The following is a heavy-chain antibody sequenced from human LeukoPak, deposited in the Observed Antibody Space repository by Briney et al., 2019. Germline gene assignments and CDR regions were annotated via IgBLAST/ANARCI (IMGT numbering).Heavy chain of an antibody. V-gene: IGHV4-39*07. CDR1: GGSISSSSYY. Sequence: PSETLSLTCTVSGGSISSSSYYWGWIRQPPGKGLEWIGCIYYSGSTYYNPSLKSRVTISVDTSKNQFSLKLSSVTAADTAVYYCARVDYYDSSGQDYYYYYYMDVWGKGTTVTVSS. J-gene: IGHJ6*03. CDR2: IYYSGST. CDR3: ARVDYYDSSGQDYYYYYYMDV. D-gene: IGHD3-22*01.